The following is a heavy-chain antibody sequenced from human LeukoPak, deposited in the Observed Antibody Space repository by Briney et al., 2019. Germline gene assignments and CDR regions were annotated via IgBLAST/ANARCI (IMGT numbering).Heavy chain of an antibody. Sequence: GGSLRLSCAASGFTFSGPVMHWVRQGPGKGLEYVSGIDSSGVSTYYVNSVKDRFTISRDNSKNTLYLQVGSLRAEDMGVYYCAREGHSSGHCGSFDIWGQGTTVTVSS. CDR1: GFTFSGPV. CDR2: IDSSGVST. J-gene: IGHJ3*02. D-gene: IGHD3-22*01. V-gene: IGHV3-64*01. CDR3: AREGHSSGHCGSFDI.